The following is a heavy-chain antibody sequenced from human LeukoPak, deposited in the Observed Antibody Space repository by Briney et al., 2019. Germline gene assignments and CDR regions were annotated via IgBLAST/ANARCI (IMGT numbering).Heavy chain of an antibody. V-gene: IGHV3-30-3*01. Sequence: GGSLRLSCTASGFTFSRLWMSWVRQAPGEGLEWVAVISYDGSNKYYADSVKGRFTISRDNSKNTLYLQMNSLRAEDPAVYYCAREYGGYLGYFDYWGQGTPVIVSS. J-gene: IGHJ4*02. D-gene: IGHD4-23*01. CDR1: GFTFSRLW. CDR2: ISYDGSNK. CDR3: AREYGGYLGYFDY.